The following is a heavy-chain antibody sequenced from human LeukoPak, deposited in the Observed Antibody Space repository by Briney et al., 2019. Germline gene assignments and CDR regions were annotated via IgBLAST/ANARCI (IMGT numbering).Heavy chain of an antibody. J-gene: IGHJ6*03. CDR2: IYTSGST. CDR3: ARGYYYIDD. CDR1: GGSISSGCYY. Sequence: PSQTLSLTCTVSGGSISSGCYYWGWLRQPAGLGLEWIGRIYTSGSTNYNPSLKSRVTISVGTSKNQYTHKLSSVTAADTAVYYCARGYYYIDDWGKGTTVTVSS. V-gene: IGHV4-61*02.